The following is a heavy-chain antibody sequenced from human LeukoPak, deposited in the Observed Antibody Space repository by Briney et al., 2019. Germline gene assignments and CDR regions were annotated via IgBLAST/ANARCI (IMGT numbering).Heavy chain of an antibody. V-gene: IGHV4-34*01. CDR2: INHSGST. J-gene: IGHJ6*02. Sequence: KPSETLSLTCAVYGGSFSGYYWSWIRQPPGKELEWIGEINHSGSTNYNPSLKSRVTISVDTSKNQFSLKLSSVTAADTAVYYCARGRYYYDSSGYYRTLHDYYYYGMDVWGQGTTVTVSS. D-gene: IGHD3-22*01. CDR3: ARGRYYYDSSGYYRTLHDYYYYGMDV. CDR1: GGSFSGYY.